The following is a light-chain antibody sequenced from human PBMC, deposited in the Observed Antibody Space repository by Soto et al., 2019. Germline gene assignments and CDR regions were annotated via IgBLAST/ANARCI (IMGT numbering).Light chain of an antibody. Sequence: QLVLTQSPSASASLGASVKLTCTLSSGHRTYAIAWHQQQPEKGPRYLMKVNSDGTHIRGDGLPDRFAGSSSGAERCLTISSLQYEDEADYFCQTWGPGIRVFGGGTELTVL. CDR2: VNSDGTH. J-gene: IGLJ2*01. CDR3: QTWGPGIRV. CDR1: SGHRTYA. V-gene: IGLV4-69*01.